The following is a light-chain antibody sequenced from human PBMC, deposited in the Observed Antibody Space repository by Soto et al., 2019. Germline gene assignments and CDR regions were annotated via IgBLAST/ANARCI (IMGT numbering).Light chain of an antibody. CDR3: CSYAGSSIPVV. CDR2: EVT. J-gene: IGLJ2*01. V-gene: IGLV2-23*02. CDR1: SSDVGSYNL. Sequence: QSALAQAASVSGSPGQSITISCTGTSSDVGSYNLVSWYQQHPGKAPKLIIYEVTERPSGVSNRLSGSKSGNTASLTISGLQAEDEADYYCCSYAGSSIPVVFGGGTKLTVL.